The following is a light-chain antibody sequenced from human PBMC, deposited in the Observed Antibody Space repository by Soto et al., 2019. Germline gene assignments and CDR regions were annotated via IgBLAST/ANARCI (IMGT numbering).Light chain of an antibody. CDR3: QQTYNMPRT. J-gene: IGKJ3*01. V-gene: IGKV1-39*01. CDR1: QSISRH. Sequence: DIPITQSPSSLSASVGDRVTITCRASQSISRHLNWYQQKPGKAPRLLIYAASSLQIGVPSRFSGSGSGTDFILTLTSLQPEDSATCYCQQTYNMPRTFDTGTIV. CDR2: AAS.